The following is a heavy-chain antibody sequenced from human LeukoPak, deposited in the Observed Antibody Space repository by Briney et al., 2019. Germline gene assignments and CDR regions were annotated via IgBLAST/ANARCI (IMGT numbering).Heavy chain of an antibody. D-gene: IGHD6-19*01. V-gene: IGHV1-24*01. CDR2: FDPVDGET. J-gene: IGHJ6*03. CDR3: ATEFGYSSGWYYYMDV. Sequence: ASVKVSCKVSGYTLTELSMHWVRQAPGKGLEWMGGFDPVDGETIYAKKFQGRGTMTEDTSTDTAYMELSSLRSEDTAVYYCATEFGYSSGWYYYMDVWGKGTTVTVSS. CDR1: GYTLTELS.